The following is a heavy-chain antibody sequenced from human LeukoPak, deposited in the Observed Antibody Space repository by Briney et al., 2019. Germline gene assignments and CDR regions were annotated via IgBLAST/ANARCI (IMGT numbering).Heavy chain of an antibody. CDR3: AREGGYSYGLDY. J-gene: IGHJ4*02. CDR2: IYTSGST. Sequence: SQTLSLTCTVSGGSISSGSYYWSWIRQPAGKGLEWIGRIYTSGSTNYNPSLKSRVTISVDTSKNQFSLKLSSVTAADTAVYYCAREGGYSYGLDYWGQGTLVTVSS. D-gene: IGHD5-18*01. V-gene: IGHV4-61*02. CDR1: GGSISSGSYY.